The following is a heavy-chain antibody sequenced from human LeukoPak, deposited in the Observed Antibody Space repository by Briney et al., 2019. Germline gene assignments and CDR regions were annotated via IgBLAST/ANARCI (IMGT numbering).Heavy chain of an antibody. V-gene: IGHV1-46*01. CDR3: ARNGLLWFGELFPHNWFDP. CDR2: INPSGGST. Sequence: ASVKVSCKASGYTFTSYYMHWVRQAPGQGLEWMGIINPSGGSTSYAQKFQGRVTMTRDTSTSTAYIELSSLRSEDTAVYYCARNGLLWFGELFPHNWFDPWGQGTLVTVSS. J-gene: IGHJ5*02. CDR1: GYTFTSYY. D-gene: IGHD3-10*01.